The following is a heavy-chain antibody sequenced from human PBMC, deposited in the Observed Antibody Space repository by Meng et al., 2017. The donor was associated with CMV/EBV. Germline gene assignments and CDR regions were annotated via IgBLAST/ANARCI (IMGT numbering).Heavy chain of an antibody. CDR2: ISAYNGNT. J-gene: IGHJ6*02. V-gene: IGHV1-18*01. CDR3: ATDPDIVVVPAAIGYCYYYGMDV. Sequence: ASVKVSCKASGYTFTSYGISWVRQAPGQGLEWMGWISAYNGNTNYAQKFQGRVTITTDESTSTAYMELSSLRSEDTAVYYCATDPDIVVVPAAIGYCYYYGMDVWGQGTTVTVSS. D-gene: IGHD2-2*01. CDR1: GYTFTSYG.